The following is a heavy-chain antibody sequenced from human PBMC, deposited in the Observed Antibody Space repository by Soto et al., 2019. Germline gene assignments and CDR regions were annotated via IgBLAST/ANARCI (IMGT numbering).Heavy chain of an antibody. Sequence: ASVKVSCKASGYTFTIYAMHWVRQAPGQRLEWMGWINAGNGNTKYSQKFQGRVTITRDTSASTAYMELSSLRSEDTAVYYCARGVGSGTYYNQYNWFDPWGQGTLVTVSS. V-gene: IGHV1-3*01. CDR1: GYTFTIYA. CDR3: ARGVGSGTYYNQYNWFDP. CDR2: INAGNGNT. D-gene: IGHD3-10*01. J-gene: IGHJ5*02.